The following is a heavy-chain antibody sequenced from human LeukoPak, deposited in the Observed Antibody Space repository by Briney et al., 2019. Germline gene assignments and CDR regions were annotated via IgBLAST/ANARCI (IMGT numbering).Heavy chain of an antibody. D-gene: IGHD2-21*02. CDR1: GGSISSYY. J-gene: IGHJ6*02. CDR2: VYYSGST. CDR3: AGCGGDCYPFYYYGMDV. Sequence: SETLSLTCTVSGGSISSYYWSWILQPPGKGLEWIGYVYYSGSTNYNPSLKSRVTISADTSKNQFSLKLSSVTAADTAVYYCAGCGGDCYPFYYYGMDVWGQGTTVTVSS. V-gene: IGHV4-59*08.